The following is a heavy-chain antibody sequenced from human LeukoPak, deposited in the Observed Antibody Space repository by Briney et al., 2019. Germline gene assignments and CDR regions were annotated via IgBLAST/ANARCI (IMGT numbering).Heavy chain of an antibody. D-gene: IGHD1-26*01. CDR3: ARDQTYSGSYPDY. CDR1: GYTFTSYY. J-gene: IGHJ4*02. CDR2: INPSGGST. V-gene: IGHV1-46*01. Sequence: GSVKVSCKASGYTFTSYYMQWVRQAPGQGLEWMGIINPSGGSTSYAQKLQGRVTMTTDTSTSTAYMELRSLRSDDTAVYYCARDQTYSGSYPDYWGQGTLVTVSS.